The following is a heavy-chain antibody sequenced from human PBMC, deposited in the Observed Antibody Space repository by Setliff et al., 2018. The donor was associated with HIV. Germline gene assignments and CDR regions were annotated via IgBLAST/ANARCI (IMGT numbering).Heavy chain of an antibody. J-gene: IGHJ4*02. CDR3: ARQMPIPGIAITPVDY. Sequence: LSLTCTVSGDSIRGYYWSWIRQPPGKGLEWMGYVFYTGFAAYNPSLKGRLTISVDTSKSQFSLTLTSVTAADTAVYYCARQMPIPGIAITPVDYWGQGALVTVSS. CDR2: VFYTGFA. CDR1: GDSIRGYY. D-gene: IGHD5-12*01. V-gene: IGHV4-59*08.